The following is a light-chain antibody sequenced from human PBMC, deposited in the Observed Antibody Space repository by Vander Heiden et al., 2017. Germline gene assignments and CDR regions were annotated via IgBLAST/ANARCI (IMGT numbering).Light chain of an antibody. V-gene: IGLV2-8*01. CDR1: SSDVGAYND. CDR3: SSHAGSSAV. J-gene: IGLJ3*02. CDR2: DVT. Sequence: QSALTPPPSASGSPGQSVTISCTGTSSDVGAYNDVSWYQQRPGKAPTRIIYDVTKRPSGVPDRFSGSKSGNTAFLTVSGLQAEDEADYYCSSHAGSSAVFGGGTTVTVL.